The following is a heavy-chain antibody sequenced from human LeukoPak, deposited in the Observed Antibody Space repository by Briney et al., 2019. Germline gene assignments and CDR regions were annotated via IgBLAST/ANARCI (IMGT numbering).Heavy chain of an antibody. D-gene: IGHD3-10*01. J-gene: IGHJ6*03. Sequence: AGGSLRLSCAASGFTFNNYGMHWVRQTPGKGLEWVAFIRYNGNSQYYADSVKGRFTISRDNSKNTLYLQMNSLKGDDTAVYYCAKDSAFYYIDVWGKGTTVIISS. CDR1: GFTFNNYG. CDR2: IRYNGNSQ. CDR3: AKDSAFYYIDV. V-gene: IGHV3-30*02.